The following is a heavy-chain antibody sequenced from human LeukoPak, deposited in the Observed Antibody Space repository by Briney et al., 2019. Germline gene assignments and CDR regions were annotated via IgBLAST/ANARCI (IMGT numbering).Heavy chain of an antibody. Sequence: GGSLRLSCAASGFTFSNYSMNRVRQAPGKGLEWVSSISSSSSYIYYADSVKGRFTISRDNAKNSLYLQMNSLRAEDTAVYYCARDKSVAYYYDSSGYDAFHIWGQGTMVTVSS. CDR2: ISSSSSYI. CDR1: GFTFSNYS. J-gene: IGHJ3*02. D-gene: IGHD3-22*01. CDR3: ARDKSVAYYYDSSGYDAFHI. V-gene: IGHV3-21*01.